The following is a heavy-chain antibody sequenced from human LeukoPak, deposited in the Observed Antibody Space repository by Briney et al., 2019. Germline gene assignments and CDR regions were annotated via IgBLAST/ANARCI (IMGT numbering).Heavy chain of an antibody. CDR2: ISGNGATS. Sequence: GGSLRLSCTASKFSFNIYAMVWVRQAPGKGLESVSHISGNGATSDYADSVKGRFTVSRDNSKDTLYLQMNSLRAEDTAVYYCAKANHWSPYYYYIDVWGQGTTVTVSS. J-gene: IGHJ6*03. CDR3: AKANHWSPYYYYIDV. V-gene: IGHV3-23*01. D-gene: IGHD1-14*01. CDR1: KFSFNIYA.